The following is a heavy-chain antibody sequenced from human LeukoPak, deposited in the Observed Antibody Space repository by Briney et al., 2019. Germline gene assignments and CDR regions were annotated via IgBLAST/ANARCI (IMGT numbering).Heavy chain of an antibody. J-gene: IGHJ4*02. Sequence: PSETLSLTCAVSGGSISSGGYSWSWIRQPPGKGLEWIGYIYHSGSTYYNPSLKSRVTISVDRSKNQFSLKLSSVTAADTAVYYCARALSGATMKRDHYFDYWGQGTLVTVSS. CDR3: ARALSGATMKRDHYFDY. CDR1: GGSISSGGYS. V-gene: IGHV4-30-2*01. D-gene: IGHD5-24*01. CDR2: IYHSGST.